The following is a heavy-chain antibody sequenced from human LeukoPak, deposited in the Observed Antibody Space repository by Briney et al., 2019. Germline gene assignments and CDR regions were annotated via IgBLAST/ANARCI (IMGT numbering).Heavy chain of an antibody. J-gene: IGHJ4*02. D-gene: IGHD3-10*01. CDR2: ISSSGSTI. V-gene: IGHV3-48*03. CDR1: GFTFSSYE. Sequence: GGSLRLSCAASGFTFSSYEMNWVRQAPGKGLEWVSYISSSGSTIYYADSVKGRFTISRDNAKNSLYLQMNSLRAEDTALYYCAKDRAYGSGSYYNAKQYYFDYWGQGTLVTVSS. CDR3: AKDRAYGSGSYYNAKQYYFDY.